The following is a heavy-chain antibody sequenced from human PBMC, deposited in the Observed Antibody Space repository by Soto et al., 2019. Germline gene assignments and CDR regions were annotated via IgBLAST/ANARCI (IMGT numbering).Heavy chain of an antibody. CDR1: GGTFSSYA. V-gene: IGHV1-69*13. J-gene: IGHJ6*02. Sequence: SVKVSCKASGGTFSSYAISWVRQAPGQGLEWMGGIIPIFGTANYAQKFQGRVTITADESTSTAYMELSSLRSEDTAVYYCAREHDFWSGRTLTGADYYYYGMDVWGQGTTVTVSS. D-gene: IGHD3-3*01. CDR3: AREHDFWSGRTLTGADYYYYGMDV. CDR2: IIPIFGTA.